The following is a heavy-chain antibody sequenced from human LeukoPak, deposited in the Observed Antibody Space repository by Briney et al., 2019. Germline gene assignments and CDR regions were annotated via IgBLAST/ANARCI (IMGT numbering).Heavy chain of an antibody. D-gene: IGHD4-17*01. V-gene: IGHV3-43D*03. CDR2: ISWDGGST. CDR1: GFTLDDYA. J-gene: IGHJ4*02. CDR3: AREPSNYGDHYFDY. Sequence: GGSLRLSCAASGFTLDDYAMHWVRQAPGKGLEWVSLISWDGGSTYYADSVKGRFTISRDNAKNSLYLQMNSLRAEDTAVYYCAREPSNYGDHYFDYWGQGTLVTVSS.